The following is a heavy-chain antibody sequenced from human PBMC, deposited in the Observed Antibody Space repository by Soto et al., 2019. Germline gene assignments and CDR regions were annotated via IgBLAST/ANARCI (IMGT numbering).Heavy chain of an antibody. Sequence: VASVKVSCKASGYTFTSYAMHWVRQAPGQRLEWMGWLNAGNGDTKYSRKFQGRVTITRDTSATTAYMELSSLRSQDTAVYYCARDRGIVGATDFDHWGQGTLVTVSS. CDR2: LNAGNGDT. CDR3: ARDRGIVGATDFDH. V-gene: IGHV1-3*01. J-gene: IGHJ4*02. CDR1: GYTFTSYA. D-gene: IGHD1-26*01.